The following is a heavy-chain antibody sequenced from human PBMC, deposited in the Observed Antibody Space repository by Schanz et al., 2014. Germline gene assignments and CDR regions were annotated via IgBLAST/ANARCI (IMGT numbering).Heavy chain of an antibody. CDR1: GFSFSIFA. V-gene: IGHV3-23*01. CDR2: ISGSGGDT. D-gene: IGHD3-22*01. Sequence: EVQLLESGGGLVQPGGSLRLSCAASGFSFSIFAMTWVRQAPGQGLEWVSTISGSGGDTYPADSVKGRFTISRDTPKNTLYVQMNSLRADDTAVYYCARGREVVAKIFDVWGQGTMVTVSS. J-gene: IGHJ3*01. CDR3: ARGREVVAKIFDV.